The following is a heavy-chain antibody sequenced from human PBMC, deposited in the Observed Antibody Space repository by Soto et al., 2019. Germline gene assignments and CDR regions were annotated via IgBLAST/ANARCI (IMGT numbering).Heavy chain of an antibody. CDR1: GYTFIDYY. V-gene: IGHV1-2*02. CDR3: ARLSPPSLYYYGMDV. J-gene: IGHJ6*02. CDR2: INPRNGAT. Sequence: GASVKVSCKASGYTFIDYYMHWVRQAPGQGLEWVGWINPRNGATDYAQKFQGRVTLTRDTSISTAYMEVTRLKSDDTAIYYCARLSPPSLYYYGMDVWGQGTTVTVSS.